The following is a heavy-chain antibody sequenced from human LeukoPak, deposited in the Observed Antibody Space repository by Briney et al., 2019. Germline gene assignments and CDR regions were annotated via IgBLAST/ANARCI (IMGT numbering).Heavy chain of an antibody. D-gene: IGHD1-1*01. CDR1: GGTFSSYA. J-gene: IGHJ4*02. CDR2: IIPIFGTA. V-gene: IGHV1-69*06. CDR3: ARVKMVRLYYFDY. Sequence: SVKVSCKASGGTFSSYAISWVRQAPGQGLEWMGGIIPIFGTANYAQKFQGRVTITADKSTSTAYMELSSLRSEDTAVYYCARVKMVRLYYFDYWGQGTLVTVSS.